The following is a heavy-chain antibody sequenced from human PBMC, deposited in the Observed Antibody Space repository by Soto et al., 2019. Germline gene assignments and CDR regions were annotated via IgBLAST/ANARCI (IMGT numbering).Heavy chain of an antibody. CDR3: AKDGAPRYCSRSSCHPAGAY. CDR2: ISYDGSHK. D-gene: IGHD2-15*01. V-gene: IGHV3-30*18. J-gene: IGHJ4*02. Sequence: QVQLVESGGGVVQPGRSLRLSCAGSGFTFSNYGLHWVRQAPGQGLEWVAVISYDGSHKYYADSVKGRFTISRDNSNNMLYLQIDSLRVEDTAVYYCAKDGAPRYCSRSSCHPAGAYWGQGTLVTVSS. CDR1: GFTFSNYG.